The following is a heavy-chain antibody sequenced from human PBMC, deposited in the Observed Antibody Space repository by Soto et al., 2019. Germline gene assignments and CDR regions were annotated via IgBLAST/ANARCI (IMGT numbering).Heavy chain of an antibody. Sequence: ASVKVSCKASGYTFTSYYMHWVRQAPGQGLEWMGIINPSGGSTSYAQKFQGRVTMTRDTSTSTVYMELSRLRSEDTAVYYCERVVMVPHYYYGMDVWGQGTTVTVSS. CDR1: GYTFTSYY. CDR3: ERVVMVPHYYYGMDV. D-gene: IGHD2-8*01. J-gene: IGHJ6*02. V-gene: IGHV1-46*01. CDR2: INPSGGST.